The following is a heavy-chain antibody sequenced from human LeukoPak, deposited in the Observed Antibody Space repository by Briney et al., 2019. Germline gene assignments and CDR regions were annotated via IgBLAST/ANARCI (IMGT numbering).Heavy chain of an antibody. D-gene: IGHD1-14*01. J-gene: IGHJ3*02. V-gene: IGHV3-9*01. CDR3: VRGALGMSGRVVDAFDI. CDR2: ISWNSGSI. CDR1: GFTFDDYA. Sequence: GGSLRLSCAASGFTFDDYAMHWVRQAPGKGLEWVSGISWNSGSIGYADSVKGRFTISRDSAKNSLYLQMNSLRAEDTAVYYCVRGALGMSGRVVDAFDIWGQGTRVTVSS.